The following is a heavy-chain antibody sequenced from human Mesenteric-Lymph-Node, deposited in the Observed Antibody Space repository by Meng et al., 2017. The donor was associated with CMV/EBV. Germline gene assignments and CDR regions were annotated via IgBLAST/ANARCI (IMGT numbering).Heavy chain of an antibody. V-gene: IGHV4-4*01. CDR3: ARSPGWYSLDP. D-gene: IGHD2-15*01. J-gene: IGHJ5*02. CDR2: ISHSGDT. Sequence: TCAVSGCSIGRGLWWNWVRQPPGKGLEWLGEISHSGDTKYKSSLQSRISISADMTKNRFSLILTSVTAADTGVYFCARSPGWYSLDPWGQGILVTVSS. CDR1: GCSIGRGLW.